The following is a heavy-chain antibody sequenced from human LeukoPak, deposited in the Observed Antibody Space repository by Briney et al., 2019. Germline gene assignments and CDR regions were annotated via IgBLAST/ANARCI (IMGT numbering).Heavy chain of an antibody. CDR1: GFTFGSYA. CDR2: ISSSSSYI. CDR3: ARDFSIAAPWLDY. Sequence: GGSLRLSCAASGFTFGSYAMNWVRQAPGKGLEWVSSISSSSSYIYYADSVKGRFTISRDNAKNSLYLQMNSLRAEDTAVYYCARDFSIAAPWLDYWGQGTLVTVSS. D-gene: IGHD6-6*01. V-gene: IGHV3-21*01. J-gene: IGHJ4*02.